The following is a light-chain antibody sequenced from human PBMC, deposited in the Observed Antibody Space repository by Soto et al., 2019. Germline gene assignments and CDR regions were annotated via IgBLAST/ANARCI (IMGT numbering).Light chain of an antibody. J-gene: IGLJ3*02. V-gene: IGLV2-23*02. CDR2: EVT. CDR3: CSYAGSRTFV. CDR1: SSDIGDYNY. Sequence: QSVLTQPASVSGSPGQSITVSCTGTSSDIGDYNYVSWYQQHPGKAPKVIIYEVTNRPSGVSNRFSGSKSDNTASLTISGLRAEDEAHYHCCSYAGSRTFVFGGGTKLTVL.